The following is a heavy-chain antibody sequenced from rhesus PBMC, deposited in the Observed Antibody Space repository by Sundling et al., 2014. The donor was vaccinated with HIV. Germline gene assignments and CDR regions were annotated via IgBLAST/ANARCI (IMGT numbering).Heavy chain of an antibody. D-gene: IGHD6-25*01. Sequence: QLQLQESGPGLVKPSETLSVTCAVSGGSISSYSWNWIRQAPGKGLEWIGEINANSGSTNYNPSLKSRVTISKDTSKNQFSLKLSSVTAADTAVYYCARAGDSGSLSCFDYWGQGVLVTVSS. CDR2: INANSGST. CDR1: GGSISSYS. J-gene: IGHJ4*01. V-gene: IGHV4-80*01. CDR3: ARAGDSGSLSCFDY.